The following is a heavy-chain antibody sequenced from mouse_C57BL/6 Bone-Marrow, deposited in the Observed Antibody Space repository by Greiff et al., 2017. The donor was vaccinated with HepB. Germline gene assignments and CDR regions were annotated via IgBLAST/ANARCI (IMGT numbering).Heavy chain of an antibody. CDR3: ARGRGSSYDSYYAMDY. Sequence: VQLQQSGAELVKPGASVKLSCKASGYTFTSYWMHWVKQRPGQGLEWIGMIHPNSGSTNYNEKFKSKATLTVDKSSSTAYMQLSSLTSADSAVYYCARGRGSSYDSYYAMDYWGQGTSVTVSS. V-gene: IGHV1-64*01. D-gene: IGHD1-1*01. CDR2: IHPNSGST. J-gene: IGHJ4*01. CDR1: GYTFTSYW.